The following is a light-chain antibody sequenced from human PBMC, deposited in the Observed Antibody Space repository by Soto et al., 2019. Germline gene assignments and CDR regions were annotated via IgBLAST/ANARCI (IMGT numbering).Light chain of an antibody. CDR2: GVN. J-gene: IGLJ2*01. V-gene: IGLV2-14*01. Sequence: QSVLTQPASVSGSPGQTIPISCTGTSSDFVGYNYVSWYQQHPGKPPKLLIYGVNNRPSGVPNRFSGSKSGTTASLSISGLQAEDEEDDSCSSYPSSTSLNVIFGGGTKVTVL. CDR1: SSDFVGYNY. CDR3: SSYPSSTSLNVI.